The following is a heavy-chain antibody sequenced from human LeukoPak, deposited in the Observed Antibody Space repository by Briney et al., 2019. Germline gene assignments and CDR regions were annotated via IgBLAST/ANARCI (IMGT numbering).Heavy chain of an antibody. CDR2: ISGSGGST. CDR1: GFTFSSYA. D-gene: IGHD3-10*01. V-gene: IGHV3-23*01. CDR3: AKWLLRIGELLPAFDY. Sequence: GGSLRLSCAASGFTFSSYAMSWVRQAPGKGLEWVSAISGSGGSTYYADSVKGRFTISRDNSKNTLYLQMNSLRAEDTAVYYCAKWLLRIGELLPAFDYWGQGTLVTVSS. J-gene: IGHJ4*02.